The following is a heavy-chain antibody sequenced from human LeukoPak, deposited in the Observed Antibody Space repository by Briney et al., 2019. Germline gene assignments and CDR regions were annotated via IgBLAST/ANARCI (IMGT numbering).Heavy chain of an antibody. Sequence: PSETLSLTRAVYGGSFSGYYWSWIRQPPGKGLEWIGEINHSGSTNYNPSLKSRVTISVDTSKNQFSLKLSSVTAADTAVYYCARIRRITGYYYYGMDVWGQGTTVTVSS. CDR3: ARIRRITGYYYYGMDV. D-gene: IGHD3-10*01. CDR2: INHSGST. CDR1: GGSFSGYY. V-gene: IGHV4-34*01. J-gene: IGHJ6*02.